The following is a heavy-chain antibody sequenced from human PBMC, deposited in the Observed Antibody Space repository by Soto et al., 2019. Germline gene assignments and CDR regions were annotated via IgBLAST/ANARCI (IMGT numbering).Heavy chain of an antibody. CDR2: ISSSSSYI. V-gene: IGHV3-21*01. CDR3: AREIDFWSGYSMRYYGMDV. CDR1: GFTFSSYS. D-gene: IGHD3-3*01. Sequence: VGSLRLSCATSGFTFSSYSMNCVRHAPGKWLEWVSSISSSSSYIYYADSVKGRFTISRDNAKNSLYLQMNSLRAEDTAVYYCAREIDFWSGYSMRYYGMDVWGQGTTVTVS. J-gene: IGHJ6*01.